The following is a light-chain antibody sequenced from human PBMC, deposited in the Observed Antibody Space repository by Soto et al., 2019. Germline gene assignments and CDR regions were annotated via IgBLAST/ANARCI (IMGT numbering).Light chain of an antibody. CDR2: AAS. V-gene: IGKV1-39*01. J-gene: IGKJ2*01. CDR3: QQSYSTPRYT. CDR1: QSISSY. Sequence: DIQMTQSPSSLSASVGDRVTITCRASQSISSYLNWYRQKPGKAPELLIYAASRLQSGVPSRLSGSGSGTDFTLTISSLQPEDYATYYCQQSYSTPRYTFGQGTKLEIK.